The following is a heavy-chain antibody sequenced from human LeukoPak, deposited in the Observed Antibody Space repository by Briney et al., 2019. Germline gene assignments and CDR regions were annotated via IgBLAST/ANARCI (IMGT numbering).Heavy chain of an antibody. CDR1: GFTFTAYH. V-gene: IGHV1-2*02. Sequence: ASVKVSCKASGFTFTAYHIHWVRQAPGQGLEWMGWINPNSGGTNYAQKFQGRVTMTRDTSISTAYIELSRLRSDDTAVYYCARGYCTGDSCSGAWFDPWGRGTLVTVVS. D-gene: IGHD2-8*02. J-gene: IGHJ5*02. CDR2: INPNSGGT. CDR3: ARGYCTGDSCSGAWFDP.